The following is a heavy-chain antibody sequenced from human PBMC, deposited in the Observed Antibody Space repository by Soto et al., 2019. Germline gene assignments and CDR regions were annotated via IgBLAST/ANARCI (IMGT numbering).Heavy chain of an antibody. CDR1: GGTLSTNA. Sequence: ASVKVSCKVSGGTLSTNAISWVRQAPGQGLEWMGGIIPIFDPANYAQKFQDRITITADESTSTVYMELSSLRSEDTAVYYCARGEYSSSSPVLVWSYYDHGMDVWGQGTTVTVSS. D-gene: IGHD6-6*01. V-gene: IGHV1-69*13. J-gene: IGHJ6*02. CDR3: ARGEYSSSSPVLVWSYYDHGMDV. CDR2: IIPIFDPA.